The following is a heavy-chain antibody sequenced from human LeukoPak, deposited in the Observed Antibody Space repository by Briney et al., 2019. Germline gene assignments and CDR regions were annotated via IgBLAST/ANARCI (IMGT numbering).Heavy chain of an antibody. CDR3: ATLGSHFDD. Sequence: QPGGSLRLSCAASGFTFSSYAMHWVRHAPGKGLEWVAVISYDGSNKYYAYSVNGRFTISRDNSKNTLYRQMNSLRAEDTTVYYCATLGSHFDDGGQGTLVTVSS. V-gene: IGHV3-30*04. CDR2: ISYDGSNK. J-gene: IGHJ4*02. D-gene: IGHD3-10*01. CDR1: GFTFSSYA.